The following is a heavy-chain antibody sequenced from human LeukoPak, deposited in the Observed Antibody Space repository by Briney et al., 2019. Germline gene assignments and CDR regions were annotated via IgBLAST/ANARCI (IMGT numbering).Heavy chain of an antibody. CDR2: IYSGGST. J-gene: IGHJ6*03. CDR1: GFTVSSNY. V-gene: IGHV3-53*01. Sequence: GGSLRLSCAASGFTVSSNYMSWVRQAPGKGLEWVSVIYSGGSTYYADSVKGRFTISGDNSKNTLYLQMNSLRAEDTAVYYCARTPRNYYYYMDVWGKGTTVTVSS. CDR3: ARTPRNYYYYMDV.